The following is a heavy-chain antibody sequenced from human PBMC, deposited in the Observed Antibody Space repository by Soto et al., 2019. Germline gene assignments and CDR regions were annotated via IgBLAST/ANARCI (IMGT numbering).Heavy chain of an antibody. J-gene: IGHJ4*02. CDR1: GFTFDDYA. CDR2: ISWNSGSI. V-gene: IGHV3-9*01. CDR3: AKAPLGYCSGGSCYYFDY. D-gene: IGHD2-15*01. Sequence: GGSLRLSCAASGFTFDDYAMHWVRQAPGKGLEWVSGISWNSGSIGYADSVKGRFTISRDNAKNSLYLQMNSLRAEDTALYYCAKAPLGYCSGGSCYYFDYWGQGT.